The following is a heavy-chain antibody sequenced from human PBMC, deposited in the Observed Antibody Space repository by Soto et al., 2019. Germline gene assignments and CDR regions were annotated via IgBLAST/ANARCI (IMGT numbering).Heavy chain of an antibody. V-gene: IGHV3-21*02. J-gene: IGHJ4*02. D-gene: IGHD3-10*01. CDR2: ISSSSIYM. CDR3: ARGKDVANFGVDFFDF. CDR1: GFTFSSFN. Sequence: EVQLVESGGGLVKPGGSLRLSCAAAGFTFSSFNMNWVRQAPGKGLEWVSSISSSSIYMYYGDSVKGRFTISRDNAENSLYLQMNSLRDEDTAVYFCARGKDVANFGVDFFDFWGQGVLVTVSS.